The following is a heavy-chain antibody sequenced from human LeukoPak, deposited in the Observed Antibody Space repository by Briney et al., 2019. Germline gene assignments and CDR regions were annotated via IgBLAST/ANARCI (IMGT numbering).Heavy chain of an antibody. CDR3: ARGVAARDMDV. Sequence: SQTLSLTCAVSGGSISSGGYSWSWIRQPPGKGLEWIGEINHSGSTNYNPSLKRRVTISVDTSKNQFSLKLSSVTAADTAVYYCARGVAARDMDVWGKGTTVTVSS. J-gene: IGHJ6*03. D-gene: IGHD6-25*01. CDR1: GGSISSGGYS. V-gene: IGHV4-30-2*01. CDR2: INHSGST.